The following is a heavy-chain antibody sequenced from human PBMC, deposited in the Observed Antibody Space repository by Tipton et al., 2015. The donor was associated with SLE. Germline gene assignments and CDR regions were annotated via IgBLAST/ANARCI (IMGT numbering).Heavy chain of an antibody. V-gene: IGHV3-30*18. CDR1: GFTFSSYG. CDR2: ISYDGSNK. J-gene: IGHJ3*02. Sequence: RSLRLSCAASGFTFSSYGMHWVRQAPGKRLEWVAVISYDGSNKYYADSVKGRFTISRDNSKNTLYLQMNSLRAEDTAVYYCAKDTLDAFDIWGQGTMVTVSS. D-gene: IGHD2-15*01. CDR3: AKDTLDAFDI.